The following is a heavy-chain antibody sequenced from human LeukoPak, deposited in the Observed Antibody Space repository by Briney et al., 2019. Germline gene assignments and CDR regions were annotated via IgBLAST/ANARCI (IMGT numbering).Heavy chain of an antibody. Sequence: SETLSLTCAVYGGSFSGYYWSWIRQPPGKGLEWIGEINHSGSTNYNPSLKSRVTISVDTSKNQFSLKLSSVTAADTAVYYCARGRSLVGATWGHIDYWGQGTLVTVSS. D-gene: IGHD1-26*01. CDR3: ARGRSLVGATWGHIDY. V-gene: IGHV4-34*01. J-gene: IGHJ4*02. CDR2: INHSGST. CDR1: GGSFSGYY.